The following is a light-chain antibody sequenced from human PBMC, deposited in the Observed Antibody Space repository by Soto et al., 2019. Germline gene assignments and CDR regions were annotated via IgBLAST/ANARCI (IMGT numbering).Light chain of an antibody. V-gene: IGLV2-14*01. CDR1: SSDVGDYNY. J-gene: IGLJ1*01. CDR2: DVS. CDR3: RSYTSSSTCV. Sequence: QSALTQPASVSGSPGQSITISCTGTSSDVGDYNYVSWYQQHPGKAPKLMIYDVSNRPSGVSNRFSGSKSGNTASLTISGLQAEDEADYYCRSYTSSSTCVFGPGTKLTVL.